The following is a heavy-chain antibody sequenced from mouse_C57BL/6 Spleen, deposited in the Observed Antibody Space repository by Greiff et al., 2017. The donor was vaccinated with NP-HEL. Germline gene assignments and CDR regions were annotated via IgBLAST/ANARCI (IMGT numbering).Heavy chain of an antibody. CDR1: GFTFSSYA. J-gene: IGHJ3*01. CDR3: ARDETGMFAY. CDR2: ISDGGSYT. V-gene: IGHV5-4*01. Sequence: EVQLVESGGGLVKPGGSLKLSCAASGFTFSSYAMSWVRQTPEKRLEWVATISDGGSYTYYPDNVKGRFTISRDNAKNNLYLQMSHLKSEDTAMYYCARDETGMFAYWGQGTLVTGSA. D-gene: IGHD4-1*01.